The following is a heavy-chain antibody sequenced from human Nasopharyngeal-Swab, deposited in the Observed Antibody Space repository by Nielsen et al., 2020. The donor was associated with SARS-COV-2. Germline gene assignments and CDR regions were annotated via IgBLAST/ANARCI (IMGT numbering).Heavy chain of an antibody. Sequence: GEYLKISCAASGFTFSSYAMSWVRQAPGKGLEWVSAISGSGGSTYYADSVKGRFTISRDNSKNTLYLQMNSLRAEDTAVYYCANQAYGDYGRDYWGQGTLVTVSS. CDR3: ANQAYGDYGRDY. CDR1: GFTFSSYA. J-gene: IGHJ4*02. D-gene: IGHD4-17*01. V-gene: IGHV3-23*01. CDR2: ISGSGGST.